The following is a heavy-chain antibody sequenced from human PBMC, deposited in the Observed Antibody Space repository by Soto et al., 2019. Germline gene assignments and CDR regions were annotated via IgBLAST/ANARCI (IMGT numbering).Heavy chain of an antibody. CDR2: INHSGST. Sequence: DTLSLTCASYGLSFSGYSWILLRPPPGKGLEWIGEINHSGSTNCNPSLKSRVTISIDASQNRISLKMTPVTAADTAMYYCARSFCSSTSCYNNYWGQGTQVNVSA. CDR1: GLSFSGYS. J-gene: IGHJ4*02. D-gene: IGHD2-2*02. V-gene: IGHV4-34*01. CDR3: ARSFCSSTSCYNNY.